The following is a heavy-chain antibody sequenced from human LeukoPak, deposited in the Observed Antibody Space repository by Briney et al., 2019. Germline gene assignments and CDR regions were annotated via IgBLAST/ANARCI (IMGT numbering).Heavy chain of an antibody. CDR3: ARVVGSSTSSNWFDP. CDR1: GYSISSGHY. J-gene: IGHJ5*02. V-gene: IGHV4-38-2*02. CDR2: IYHSGST. D-gene: IGHD2-2*01. Sequence: SETLSLTCTVSGYSISSGHYWGWIRQPPGKGLEWIGSIYHSGSTYYNPSLKSRVTISVDTSKNQFSLKLSSVTAADTAVYYCARVVGSSTSSNWFDPWGQGTLVTVSS.